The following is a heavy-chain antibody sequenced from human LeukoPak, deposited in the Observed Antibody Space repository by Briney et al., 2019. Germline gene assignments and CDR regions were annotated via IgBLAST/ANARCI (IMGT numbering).Heavy chain of an antibody. D-gene: IGHD7-27*01. V-gene: IGHV4-59*08. J-gene: IGHJ4*02. CDR3: ARHLGGNWGFVDY. CDR1: GGSISSYY. Sequence: SETLSLTCTVSGGSISSYYWSWIRQPPGKGLEWIGYIYYSGSTNYNPSLKSRVTISVDTSKNQFSLKLSSVTAADTAVHYCARHLGGNWGFVDYWGQGTLVTVSS. CDR2: IYYSGST.